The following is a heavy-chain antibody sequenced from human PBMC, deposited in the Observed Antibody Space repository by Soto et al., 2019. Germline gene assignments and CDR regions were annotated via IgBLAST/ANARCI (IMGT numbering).Heavy chain of an antibody. Sequence: ASVKVSCKASGYTFTSYAMHWVRQAPGQRLEWMGWINAGNGNTKYPQKLQGRGTITRDTSTSTAYMELRSLRSDDTAVYYCARDIYIVFTFGDNAFDICGQGTLVIVSS. V-gene: IGHV1-3*01. CDR2: INAGNGNT. J-gene: IGHJ3*02. CDR1: GYTFTSYA. CDR3: ARDIYIVFTFGDNAFDI. D-gene: IGHD3-16*01.